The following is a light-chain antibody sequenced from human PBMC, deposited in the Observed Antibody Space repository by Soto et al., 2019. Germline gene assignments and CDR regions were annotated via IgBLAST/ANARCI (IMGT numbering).Light chain of an antibody. CDR3: QTWDTVVV. CDR2: LNRDGGH. CDR1: GGHSDYG. V-gene: IGLV4-69*01. Sequence: QSVLTQSPSASASLGASVKLTCTLSGGHSDYGIAWHQQQPDKGPRYLLKLNRDGGHNKGDGIPDRFSGSNSGAERYLIISSLQSDDEADYYCQTWDTVVVFGGGTKLTVL. J-gene: IGLJ2*01.